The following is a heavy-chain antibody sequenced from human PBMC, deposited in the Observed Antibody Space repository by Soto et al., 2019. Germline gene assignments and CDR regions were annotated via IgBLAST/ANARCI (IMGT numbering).Heavy chain of an antibody. CDR2: INHSGST. V-gene: IGHV4-34*01. D-gene: IGHD5-18*01. CDR1: GGSFSGYY. CDR3: AREPCGYSYGYGY. Sequence: QVQLQQWGAGLLKPSETLSLTCAVYGGSFSGYYWSWIRQPPGKGLEWIGEINHSGSTNYNQSLKSRVTITVDTSKNQFSLKLSSVTAADTAVYYWAREPCGYSYGYGYWGQGTLVTVSS. J-gene: IGHJ4*02.